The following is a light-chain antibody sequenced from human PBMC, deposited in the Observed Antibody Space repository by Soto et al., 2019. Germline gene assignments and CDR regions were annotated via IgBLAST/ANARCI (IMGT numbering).Light chain of an antibody. J-gene: IGKJ1*01. CDR1: QTIRSW. CDR3: QHCNSYSEA. Sequence: DIQITQSPSTLSGSVGDRVTITCRASQTIRSWLAWYQQKPGKAPKLLIYKASTLKSGVPSRFSGSGSGTEFTLTISSLQPDDFATYYCQHCNSYSEAFGHGTKVELK. V-gene: IGKV1-5*03. CDR2: KAS.